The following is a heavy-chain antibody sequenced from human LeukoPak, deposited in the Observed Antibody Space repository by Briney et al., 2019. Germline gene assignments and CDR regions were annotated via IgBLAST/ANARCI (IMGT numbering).Heavy chain of an antibody. V-gene: IGHV4-59*12. CDR3: ARGSLSRSYVLDY. Sequence: KTSETLSLTCTVSGGSINSYYWSWIRQPPGKGLEWIGYIYHSGSTYYNPSLKSRVTISVDRSKNQFSLKLSSVTAADTAVYYCARGSLSRSYVLDYWGQGTLVTVSS. CDR1: GGSINSYY. J-gene: IGHJ4*02. CDR2: IYHSGST. D-gene: IGHD2-8*02.